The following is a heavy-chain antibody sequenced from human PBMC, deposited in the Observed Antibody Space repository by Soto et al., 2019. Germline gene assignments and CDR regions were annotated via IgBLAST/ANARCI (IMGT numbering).Heavy chain of an antibody. CDR3: ARQWLRFGVVYYYGMDV. CDR2: IYYSGST. CDR1: GGSISSSSYY. D-gene: IGHD5-12*01. J-gene: IGHJ6*02. V-gene: IGHV4-39*01. Sequence: PSETLSLTCTVSGGSISSSSYYWGWIRRPPGKGLEWIGSIYYSGSTYYNPSLKSRVTISVDTSKNQFSLKLSSVTAADTAVYYCARQWLRFGVVYYYGMDVWGQGTTVTVSS.